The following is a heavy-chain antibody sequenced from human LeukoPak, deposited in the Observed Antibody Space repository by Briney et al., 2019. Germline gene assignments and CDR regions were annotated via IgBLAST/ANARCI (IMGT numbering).Heavy chain of an antibody. CDR3: ARDGHGDIDY. D-gene: IGHD4-17*01. CDR2: IYTDGST. CDR1: GFIVSSNY. J-gene: IGHJ4*02. Sequence: GGSLRLSCAASGFIVSSNYMSWVRQPPGKGLEWVSIIYTDGSTYYADSVKGRFTISRDNSKNTLYLQMSSLRAEDTAVYYYARDGHGDIDYWGQGTLVTVSS. V-gene: IGHV3-53*01.